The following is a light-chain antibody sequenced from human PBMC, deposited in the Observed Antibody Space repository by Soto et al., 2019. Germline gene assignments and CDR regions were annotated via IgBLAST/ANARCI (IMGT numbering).Light chain of an antibody. CDR2: AAF. V-gene: IGKV1-39*01. CDR1: QNIGRY. CDR3: QQYGSSPRT. Sequence: DIQMTQSPSSLSASVGDRVTITCRASQNIGRYFNWYQQKPGKAPERLIYAAFTLQSGVPSRFSGSGSGTDFTLTISRLEPEDFAVYYCQQYGSSPRTFGQGTKVEIK. J-gene: IGKJ1*01.